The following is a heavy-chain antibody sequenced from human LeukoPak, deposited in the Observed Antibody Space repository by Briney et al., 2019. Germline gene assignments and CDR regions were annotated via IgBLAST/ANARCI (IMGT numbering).Heavy chain of an antibody. J-gene: IGHJ3*02. CDR1: GFGFSSYT. CDR3: ARVFTPNLIFPRQKNAFDI. D-gene: IGHD3-3*01. CDR2: ISYDASNK. V-gene: IGHV3-30*04. Sequence: PGRSLRLSCAASGFGFSSYTMHWVRQAPGKGLEWVALISYDASNKYYADSVKGRFTISRDSSKNMVYLQMNSLRAEDTAVYYCARVFTPNLIFPRQKNAFDIWGQGTMVTVSS.